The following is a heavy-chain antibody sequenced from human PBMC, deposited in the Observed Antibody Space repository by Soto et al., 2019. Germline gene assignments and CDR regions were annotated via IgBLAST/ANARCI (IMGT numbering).Heavy chain of an antibody. Sequence: SETLSLTCAVYGGSFSGYYWSWIRQPPGKGLEWIGEINHSGSTNYNPSLKSRVTISVDTSKNQFSLKLSSVTAADTAVYYCARGRGVVAVAGNLFDYWGQGTLVTVSS. CDR2: INHSGST. D-gene: IGHD6-19*01. CDR1: GGSFSGYY. V-gene: IGHV4-34*01. CDR3: ARGRGVVAVAGNLFDY. J-gene: IGHJ4*02.